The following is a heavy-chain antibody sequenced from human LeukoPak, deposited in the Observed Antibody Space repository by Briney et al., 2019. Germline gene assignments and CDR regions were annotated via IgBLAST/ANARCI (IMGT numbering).Heavy chain of an antibody. V-gene: IGHV4-39*01. CDR1: GGSISSSSHY. Sequence: SETLSLTCTVSGGSISSSSHYWGWIRQPPGKGLEWIGSIYYSGSTYYNPSLKSRVTISVDTSKNQFSLKLSSVTAADTAVYYCARLYIAAAADYWGQGTLVTVSS. CDR3: ARLYIAAAADY. D-gene: IGHD6-13*01. J-gene: IGHJ4*02. CDR2: IYYSGST.